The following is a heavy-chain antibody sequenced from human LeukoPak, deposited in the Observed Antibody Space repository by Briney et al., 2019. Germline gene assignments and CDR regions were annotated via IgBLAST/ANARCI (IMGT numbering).Heavy chain of an antibody. Sequence: ASVKVSCKASVYTFTSYGISGVGQAPGQEGGWMGWISAYNGETNHAQKLQGRVTMTTDTSTSQAYMEQSSLRSDDTAVYYCARLYYDILTGYYLPGWFDPWGQGTLVTVSS. J-gene: IGHJ5*02. CDR1: VYTFTSYG. CDR3: ARLYYDILTGYYLPGWFDP. CDR2: ISAYNGET. V-gene: IGHV1-18*01. D-gene: IGHD3-9*01.